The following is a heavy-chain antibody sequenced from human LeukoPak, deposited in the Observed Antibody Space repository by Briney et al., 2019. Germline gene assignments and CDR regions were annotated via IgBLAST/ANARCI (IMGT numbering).Heavy chain of an antibody. CDR1: GFTFDDYG. V-gene: IGHV3-7*01. J-gene: IGHJ3*02. D-gene: IGHD5-12*01. CDR2: IKQDGSEK. Sequence: PGGSLRLSCAASGFTFDDYGMSWVRQAPGKGLEWVANIKQDGSEKYYVDSVKGRFTISRDNAKNSLFLQMNSLRVEDTAVYYCARVKEASAFDIWGQGTMVTVSS. CDR3: ARVKEASAFDI.